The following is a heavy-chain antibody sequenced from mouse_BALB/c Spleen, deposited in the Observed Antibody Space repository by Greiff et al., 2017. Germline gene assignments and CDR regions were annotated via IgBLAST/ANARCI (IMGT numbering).Heavy chain of an antibody. CDR3: ASSYYGSSSYAMDY. Sequence: EVKLEESGPGLVKPSQSLSLTCSVTGYSITSGYYWNWIRQFPGNTLEWMGYISYDGSNNYNPSPKNRISITRDTSKNQFFLKLNSVTTEDTATYYCASSYYGSSSYAMDYWGQGTSVTVSS. J-gene: IGHJ4*01. CDR1: GYSITSGYY. D-gene: IGHD1-1*01. V-gene: IGHV3-6*02. CDR2: ISYDGSN.